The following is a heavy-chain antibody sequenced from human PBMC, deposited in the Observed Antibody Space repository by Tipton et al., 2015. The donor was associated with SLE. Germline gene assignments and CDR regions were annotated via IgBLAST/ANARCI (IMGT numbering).Heavy chain of an antibody. D-gene: IGHD3-16*01. Sequence: TLSLTCTVSGGSISGRDYHWTWIRQHPGKGLEWIGQIYYNGIIYYNPSLRSRLDISVDTSKNQFSLKVRSLTAADTAVYYCARAPEGDLLGGMDVWGQGTPVTVSS. CDR1: GGSISGRDYH. CDR2: IYYNGII. CDR3: ARAPEGDLLGGMDV. J-gene: IGHJ6*02. V-gene: IGHV4-31*03.